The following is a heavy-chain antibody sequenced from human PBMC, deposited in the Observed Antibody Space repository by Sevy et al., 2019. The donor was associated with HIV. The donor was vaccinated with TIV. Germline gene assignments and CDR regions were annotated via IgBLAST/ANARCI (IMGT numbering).Heavy chain of an antibody. CDR2: INKDGSSK. CDR3: ARVGSTVVTPFDS. D-gene: IGHD4-17*01. CDR1: GFTFSSYW. V-gene: IGHV3-7*01. Sequence: GGSLRLSCAASGFTFSSYWMSWVRQAPGKGLEWVANINKDGSSKYYVDSVKGRFTISRDNAKNSLYLQMNSLRAEDMAVYYCARVGSTVVTPFDSWGQGTLVTVSS. J-gene: IGHJ4*02.